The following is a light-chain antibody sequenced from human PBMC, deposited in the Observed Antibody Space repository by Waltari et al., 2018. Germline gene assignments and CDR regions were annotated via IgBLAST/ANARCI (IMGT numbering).Light chain of an antibody. CDR3: QQGNSFPPT. J-gene: IGKJ1*01. CDR1: QGINNW. V-gene: IGKV1-12*01. Sequence: DIQMTQSPSSVSASVGDRVIITCRASQGINNWLAWYQQKPGKAPKLLIYGASVLQTGVPSRFSGTGSATDFTLTINNLQPEDFATYFCQQGNSFPPTFGQGTKVDVK. CDR2: GAS.